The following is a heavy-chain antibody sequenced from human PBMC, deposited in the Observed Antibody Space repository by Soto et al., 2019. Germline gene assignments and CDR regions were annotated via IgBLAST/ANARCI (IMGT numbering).Heavy chain of an antibody. D-gene: IGHD3-3*01. Sequence: QLQLQESGPGLVKPSETLSLTCTVSGGSISSSSYYWGWIRQPPGKGLEWIGSIYYSGSTYYNPSLKSRVTISVDTSKNQFSLKLSSVTAADTAVYYCARHESEPTYYDFWSGYYRSRWFDPWGQGTLVTVSS. CDR1: GGSISSSSYY. CDR2: IYYSGST. CDR3: ARHESEPTYYDFWSGYYRSRWFDP. V-gene: IGHV4-39*01. J-gene: IGHJ5*02.